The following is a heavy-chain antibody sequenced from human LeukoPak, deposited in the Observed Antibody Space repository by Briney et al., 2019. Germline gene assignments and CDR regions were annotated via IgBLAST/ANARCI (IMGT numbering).Heavy chain of an antibody. CDR3: ARRAGDLLTGYYFDY. Sequence: KPGGSLRLSCAASAFPFSDYYMNWIRQAPGKGLEWVSYISTSGSTKNYADSVKGRFTISRDNAKNSLYLQMNSLRAEDTAVYYCARRAGDLLTGYYFDYWGQGTLVTVSS. J-gene: IGHJ4*02. D-gene: IGHD3-9*01. V-gene: IGHV3-11*01. CDR1: AFPFSDYY. CDR2: ISTSGSTK.